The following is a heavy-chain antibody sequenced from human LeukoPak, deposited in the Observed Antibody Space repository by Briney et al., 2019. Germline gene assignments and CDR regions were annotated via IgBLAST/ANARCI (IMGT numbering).Heavy chain of an antibody. CDR2: IKQDGSEK. D-gene: IGHD4-17*01. CDR3: ARGMYYGRFDY. CDR1: GFTFTTYW. Sequence: GGSLRLSCAASGFTFTTYWMSWVRQAPGKGLEWVATIKQDGSEKYYVDSVKGRITISRDDAKNSLYLQMNSLRAEDTALYYCARGMYYGRFDYWGQGTLVTVSS. J-gene: IGHJ4*02. V-gene: IGHV3-7*01.